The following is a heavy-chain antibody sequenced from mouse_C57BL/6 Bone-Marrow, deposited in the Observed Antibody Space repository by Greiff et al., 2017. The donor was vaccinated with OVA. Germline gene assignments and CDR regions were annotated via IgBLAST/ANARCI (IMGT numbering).Heavy chain of an antibody. CDR1: GFTFSDYY. D-gene: IGHD2-3*01. CDR2: ISNGGGST. V-gene: IGHV5-12*01. CDR3: ARGGYYAPFAY. Sequence: EVKVVESGGGLVQPGGSLKLSCAASGFTFSDYYMYWVRQTPEKRLEWVAYISNGGGSTYYPDTVKGRFTISRDNAKNTLYMQMSRLKSEDTAVYYCARGGYYAPFAYWGQGTLVTVSA. J-gene: IGHJ3*01.